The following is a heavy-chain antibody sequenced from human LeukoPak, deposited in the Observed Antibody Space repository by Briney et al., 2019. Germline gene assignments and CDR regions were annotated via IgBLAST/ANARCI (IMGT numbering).Heavy chain of an antibody. CDR3: ASAPRYSSGSARTVDY. J-gene: IGHJ4*02. Sequence: GGSLRLSCEASGFTFGTFWMSWVRQAPGKGLEWVANINQGARETNYVDSVKGRFTIARDNAKNSLYLQMNSLRAEDTAVYYCASAPRYSSGSARTVDYWGQGTLVTVSS. CDR1: GFTFGTFW. CDR2: INQGARET. V-gene: IGHV3-7*01. D-gene: IGHD6-19*01.